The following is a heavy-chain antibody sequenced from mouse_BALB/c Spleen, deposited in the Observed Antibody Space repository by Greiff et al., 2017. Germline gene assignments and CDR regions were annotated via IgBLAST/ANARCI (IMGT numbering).Heavy chain of an antibody. J-gene: IGHJ1*01. D-gene: IGHD2-4*01. CDR2: ISSGGST. V-gene: IGHV5-6-5*01. Sequence: EVHLVESGGGLVKPGGSLKLSCAASGFTFSSYAMSWVRQTPEKRLEWVASISSGGSTYYPDSVKGRFTISRDNARNILYLQMSSLRSEDTAMYYCAREDDYDWYFDVWGAGTTVTVSS. CDR1: GFTFSSYA. CDR3: AREDDYDWYFDV.